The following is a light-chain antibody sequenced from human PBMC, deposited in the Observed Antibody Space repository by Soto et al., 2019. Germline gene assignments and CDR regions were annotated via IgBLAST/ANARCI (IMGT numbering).Light chain of an antibody. CDR1: HNVKYY. J-gene: IGKJ4*01. V-gene: IGKV3-11*01. Sequence: EIVVTQSPATLSLSPGDRATLSCRTSHNVKYYLAWYQQKPGQAPRLLIYDTSNRATGIPARFTGSGSGTDFTLTISRLEPEDVAVYYCHQRGDWPTFGGGTKVEIK. CDR3: HQRGDWPT. CDR2: DTS.